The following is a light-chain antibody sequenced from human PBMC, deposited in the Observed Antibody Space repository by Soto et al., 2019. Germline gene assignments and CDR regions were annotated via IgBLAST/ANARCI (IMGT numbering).Light chain of an antibody. CDR2: DVS. CDR1: SSDVGGYNY. CDR3: SSYTSSISRV. Sequence: QSVLTQPASVSGSPGQSITISCTGTSSDVGGYNYVSWYQQHPGKAPKLMIYDVSNRPSGVSNRFSGSKSGNTASLTISGLQAEAEADYYCSSYTSSISRVFGGGTKVTVL. V-gene: IGLV2-14*01. J-gene: IGLJ2*01.